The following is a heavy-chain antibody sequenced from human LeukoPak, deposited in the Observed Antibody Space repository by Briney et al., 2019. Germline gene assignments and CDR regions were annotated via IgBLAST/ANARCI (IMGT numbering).Heavy chain of an antibody. CDR1: GGSISSGSYY. J-gene: IGHJ4*02. CDR2: IYTSGST. D-gene: IGHD1-14*01. Sequence: PSQTLSLTCTVSGGSISSGSYYWSWIRQPAGKGLEWIGRIYTSGSTNYNPSLKSRVTISVDTSKNQFSLKLSSVTAADTAVYFLGKNPKRGREGDYWGQGTLVTVSS. CDR3: GKNPKRGREGDY. V-gene: IGHV4-61*02.